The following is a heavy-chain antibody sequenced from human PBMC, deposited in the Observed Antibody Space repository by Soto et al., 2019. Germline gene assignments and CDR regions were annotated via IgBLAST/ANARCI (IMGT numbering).Heavy chain of an antibody. CDR1: GFNFSTYD. V-gene: IGHV3-30*18. CDR2: ISYDGSKK. J-gene: IGHJ6*02. Sequence: QVQLVESGGGVVQPGRSLRLSCEVSGFNFSTYDMHWVRQAPGQGLEWVAVISYDGSKKYYAESVKGRFSISRDNSKNTLYLQMNSPRAEDPAVYYWAKEGKVTTAVDYYYSDMDVWGQGTTVTVSS. D-gene: IGHD2-21*02. CDR3: AKEGKVTTAVDYYYSDMDV.